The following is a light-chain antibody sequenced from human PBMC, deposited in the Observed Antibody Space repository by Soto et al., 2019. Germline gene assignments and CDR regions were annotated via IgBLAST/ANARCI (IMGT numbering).Light chain of an antibody. Sequence: DIQMTQSPSTLSASVGDRVTITCRASQSISSWLAWYQQKPGKAPKLLIYDASSLESGVPSRFSGSGSGTEFPLTISSPQPDDFATYYCQQYNSYSPTFGQGTKVEIK. V-gene: IGKV1-5*01. J-gene: IGKJ1*01. CDR3: QQYNSYSPT. CDR2: DAS. CDR1: QSISSW.